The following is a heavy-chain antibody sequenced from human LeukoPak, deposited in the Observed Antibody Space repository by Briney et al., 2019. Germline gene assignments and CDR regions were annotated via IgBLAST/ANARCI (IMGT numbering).Heavy chain of an antibody. CDR1: GYTFTSYY. J-gene: IGHJ4*02. V-gene: IGHV1-46*01. D-gene: IGHD6-13*01. CDR2: INPSGGST. CDR3: ARDTIVAAAGTWYYFDY. Sequence: ASVKGSCKASGYTFTSYYMHWVRQAPGQGLEWMGIINPSGGSTSYAQKFQGRVTMTRDMSTSTVYMELSSLRSEDTAVYYCARDTIVAAAGTWYYFDYWGQGTLVTVSS.